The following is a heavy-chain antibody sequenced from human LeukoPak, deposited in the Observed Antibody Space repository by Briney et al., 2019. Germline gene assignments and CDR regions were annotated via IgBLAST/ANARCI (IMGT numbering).Heavy chain of an antibody. CDR2: IIPIFGTA. J-gene: IGHJ6*02. D-gene: IGHD6-13*01. CDR1: GGTFSSYA. Sequence: GSSVKVSCKASGGTFSSYALSWVRQAPGQGLEWMGGIIPIFGTANYAQKFQGRVTITADESTSTAYMELSSLRSEDTAVYYCAAYNSSSWFYYYYYYGMDVWGQGTTVTVSS. CDR3: AAYNSSSWFYYYYYYGMDV. V-gene: IGHV1-69*01.